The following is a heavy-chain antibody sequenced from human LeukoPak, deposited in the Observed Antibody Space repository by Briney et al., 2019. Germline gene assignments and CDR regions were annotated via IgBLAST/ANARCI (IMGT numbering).Heavy chain of an antibody. CDR3: ARGPYDFWSGYHLDY. Sequence: SETLSLTCTVSGGSISSYYWSWIRQPPGKGLEWIGEINHSGSTNYNPSLKSRVTISVDTSKNQFSLKLSSVTAADTAVYYCARGPYDFWSGYHLDYWGQGTLVTVSS. J-gene: IGHJ4*02. V-gene: IGHV4-34*01. CDR2: INHSGST. CDR1: GGSISSYY. D-gene: IGHD3-3*01.